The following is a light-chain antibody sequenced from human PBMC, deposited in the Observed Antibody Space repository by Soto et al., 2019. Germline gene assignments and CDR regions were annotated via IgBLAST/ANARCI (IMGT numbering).Light chain of an antibody. CDR2: AVS. V-gene: IGLV2-14*01. J-gene: IGLJ2*01. Sequence: QSALTQPASVSGSPGQSITISCTGTSSDVGGYNHVSWYQHSPGKAPKLILFAVSDRPSGVSHRFSGSKSGNTASLTISGVQAEDEAGYYCCSYTSLSTVVFGGGTKLTVL. CDR3: CSYTSLSTVV. CDR1: SSDVGGYNH.